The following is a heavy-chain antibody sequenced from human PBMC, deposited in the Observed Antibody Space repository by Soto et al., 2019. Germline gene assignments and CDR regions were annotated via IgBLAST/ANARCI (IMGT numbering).Heavy chain of an antibody. CDR1: GGSISSGGYY. CDR2: IYYSGST. V-gene: IGHV4-39*01. D-gene: IGHD3-3*01. Sequence: SETLSLTCTVSGGSISSGGYYWSWIRQHPGKGLEWIGCIYYSGSTYYNPSLKSRVTISVDTSKNQFSLKLSSVTAADTAVYYCARLYDFWSGYYFDYWGQGTLVTVSS. CDR3: ARLYDFWSGYYFDY. J-gene: IGHJ4*02.